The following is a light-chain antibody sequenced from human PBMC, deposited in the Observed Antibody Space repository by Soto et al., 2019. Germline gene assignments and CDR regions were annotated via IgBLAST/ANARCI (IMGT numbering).Light chain of an antibody. CDR1: TSNIGSKT. CDR2: SND. CDR3: AAWDASLNGYV. Sequence: QSVLTQSPSASGTPGQRVTMSCSGGTSNIGSKTVNWYRQLPGTAPKLLIYSNDQRPSGVPDRFSGSKSGTSASLAISGLQSEDEADYYCAAWDASLNGYVFGTGTKLTVL. V-gene: IGLV1-44*01. J-gene: IGLJ1*01.